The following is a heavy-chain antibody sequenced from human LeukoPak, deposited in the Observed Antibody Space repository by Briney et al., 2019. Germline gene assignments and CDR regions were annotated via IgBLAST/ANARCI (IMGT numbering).Heavy chain of an antibody. Sequence: GRSLRLSCAASGFTFNIYGMHWVRQAPGKGLEWVATISYDGSKQYYADSVKGRFTVSRDNSKNTLYLEMNSVRAEDTAVYYCAKGGGSGYYDSSAYCFDYWGQGTLVTVTS. CDR3: AKGGGSGYYDSSAYCFDY. CDR1: GFTFNIYG. J-gene: IGHJ4*02. V-gene: IGHV3-30*18. D-gene: IGHD3-22*01. CDR2: ISYDGSKQ.